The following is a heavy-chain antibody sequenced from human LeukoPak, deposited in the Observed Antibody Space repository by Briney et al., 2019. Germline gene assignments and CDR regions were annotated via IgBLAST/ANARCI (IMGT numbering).Heavy chain of an antibody. V-gene: IGHV1-2*06. CDR2: INANSGDT. CDR1: GYTFAGYF. D-gene: IGHD1-26*01. Sequence: GASVKVSCKTSGYTFAGYFLHWVRQAPTQGLQWMGRINANSGDTDLAQDFQDRVTMTRDTSIYTAYMELSSLTSDDTAIYYCARDLISTPYWELDYWDQGTLVAVSS. CDR3: ARDLISTPYWELDY. J-gene: IGHJ4*02.